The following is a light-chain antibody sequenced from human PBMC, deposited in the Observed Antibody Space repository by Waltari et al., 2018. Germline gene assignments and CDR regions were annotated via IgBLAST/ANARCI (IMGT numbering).Light chain of an antibody. V-gene: IGLV2-14*03. CDR1: SSDVGGYNY. CDR2: DVT. Sequence: QSALTQPASVSGSPGQSLTISCTGTSSDVGGYNYVSWYQQHPGKAPQLMIYDVTNRPSGVSSRFSGSKSDNTASLTISGLQAEDEADYYCSSYTSISTPYVFGTGTKVTVL. J-gene: IGLJ1*01. CDR3: SSYTSISTPYV.